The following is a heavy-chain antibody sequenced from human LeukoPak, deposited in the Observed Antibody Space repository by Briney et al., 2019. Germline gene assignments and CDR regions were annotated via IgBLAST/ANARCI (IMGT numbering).Heavy chain of an antibody. D-gene: IGHD1-14*01. CDR1: EFTFSSYW. Sequence: GGSLRLSCAASEFTFSSYWMSWVRQAPGKGLEWVANIKQDGSEKYYVDSVKGRFTISRDNAKNSLYLQMNSLRAEDTAVYYCARVLYNLDAFDIWGQGTMVTVSS. J-gene: IGHJ3*02. CDR2: IKQDGSEK. CDR3: ARVLYNLDAFDI. V-gene: IGHV3-7*03.